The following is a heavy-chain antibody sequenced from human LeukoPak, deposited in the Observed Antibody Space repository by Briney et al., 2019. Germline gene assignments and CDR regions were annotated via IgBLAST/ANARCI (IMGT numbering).Heavy chain of an antibody. CDR3: ARVGWGYCSGGSCYPRGYYYMDV. CDR2: IYYSGST. Sequence: PSETLSLTCTVSGGSISSYYWSWIRQPPGKGLEWIGYIYYSGSTNYNPSLKSRVTISVDTSKNQFSLKLSSVTAADTAVYYCARVGWGYCSGGSCYPRGYYYMDVWGKGTTVTVSS. J-gene: IGHJ6*03. CDR1: GGSISSYY. D-gene: IGHD2-15*01. V-gene: IGHV4-59*01.